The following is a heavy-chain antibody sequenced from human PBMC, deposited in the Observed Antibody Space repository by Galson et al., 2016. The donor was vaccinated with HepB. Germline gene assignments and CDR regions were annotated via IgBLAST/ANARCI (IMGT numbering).Heavy chain of an antibody. CDR2: ISGNGGRT. CDR3: ARGEYSGYDFDY. CDR1: GFAFSSYA. Sequence: SLRLSCAASGFAFSSYAMSWVRLAPGKGLEYVLSISGNGGRTDSGDSVKGRFTISRDNSNNTLYLQMNSLRAEDTAVYYCARGEYSGYDFDYWGQRTLSPSPQ. V-gene: IGHV3-23*01. J-gene: IGHJ4*02. D-gene: IGHD5-12*01.